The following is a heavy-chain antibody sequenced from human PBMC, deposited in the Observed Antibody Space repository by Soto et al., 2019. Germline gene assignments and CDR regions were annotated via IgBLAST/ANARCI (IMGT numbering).Heavy chain of an antibody. CDR3: ARGSKGVTMIVVVNPYDY. D-gene: IGHD3-22*01. J-gene: IGHJ4*02. CDR2: INHSGST. V-gene: IGHV4-34*01. CDR1: GGSFSGYY. Sequence: QVQLQQWGAGLLKPSETLSLTCAVYGGSFSGYYWSWIRQPPGKGLEWIGAINHSGSTNYNPSLKSHVTISVDTSKNQFSLKLSSVTAADTAVYYCARGSKGVTMIVVVNPYDYWGQGTLVTVSS.